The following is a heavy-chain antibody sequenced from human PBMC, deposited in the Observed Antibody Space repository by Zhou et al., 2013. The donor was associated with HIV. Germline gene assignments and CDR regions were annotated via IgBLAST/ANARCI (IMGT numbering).Heavy chain of an antibody. Sequence: QVQLVQSGAEVKKPGASVKVSCKGSGSYIHWVRQTPGQGLQWMGWLKTASGATKYAQLFEGRVTMTRDMSITTVYMELNSLTSEDTAVYYCARGGDRSFYYYMDVWGKGTTVIVSS. V-gene: IGHV1-2*02. CDR2: LKTASGAT. D-gene: IGHD2-15*01. J-gene: IGHJ6*03. CDR3: ARGGDRSFYYYMDV. CDR1: GSY.